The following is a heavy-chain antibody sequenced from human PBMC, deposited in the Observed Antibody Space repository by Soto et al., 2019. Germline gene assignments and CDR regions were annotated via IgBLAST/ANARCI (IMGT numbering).Heavy chain of an antibody. CDR1: GYTFTSYG. CDR3: ARDFLYYGSGSYFIDAFDI. V-gene: IGHV1-18*01. Sequence: QVQLVQSGAEVKKPGASVKVSCKASGYTFTSYGISWVRQAPGQGLEWMGWISAYNGNTNYAQKLQGRVTMTTDTSTSTAYMELRSLRSDDTAVYYCARDFLYYGSGSYFIDAFDIWGQGTMVTVSS. J-gene: IGHJ3*02. D-gene: IGHD3-10*01. CDR2: ISAYNGNT.